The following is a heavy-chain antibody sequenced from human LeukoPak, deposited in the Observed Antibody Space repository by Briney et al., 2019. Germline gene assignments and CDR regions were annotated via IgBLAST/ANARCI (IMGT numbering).Heavy chain of an antibody. CDR2: IYSGDST. Sequence: PTGGSLRLSCAASGFTVSGNYMSWVRQAPGKGLEWVSIIYSGDSTYYADSVKGRFTISRDNSKNTLYLQMNSLRAEDTAVYYCARVFWEKDGFIGAFDIWGQGTLVTVSS. V-gene: IGHV3-66*01. CDR1: GFTVSGNY. CDR3: ARVFWEKDGFIGAFDI. J-gene: IGHJ4*02. D-gene: IGHD3-3*01.